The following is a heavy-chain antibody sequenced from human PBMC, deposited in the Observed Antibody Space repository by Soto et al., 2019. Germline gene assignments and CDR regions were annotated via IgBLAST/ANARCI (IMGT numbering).Heavy chain of an antibody. CDR3: AKDMAAAAHQGDAFDI. V-gene: IGHV3-33*03. CDR2: IWNDGTNK. J-gene: IGHJ3*02. Sequence: QVQLVESGGGVVQPGRSLRLSCAASGFTFSNYGMHLVRQAPGKGVEWVAVIWNDGTNKYYVDSVRGRFTISRDDSKNTLYLEMNSLRAEDTGVYYCAKDMAAAAHQGDAFDIWGLGTMVSVSA. D-gene: IGHD6-13*01. CDR1: GFTFSNYG.